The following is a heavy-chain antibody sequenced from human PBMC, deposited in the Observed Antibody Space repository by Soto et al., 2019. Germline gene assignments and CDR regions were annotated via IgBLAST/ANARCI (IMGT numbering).Heavy chain of an antibody. CDR1: GGTFRSYA. Sequence: VXSVKVSCKASGGTFRSYAISWVRQAPGQGLEWMGGIIPIFGTANYAQKFQGRVTITADKSTSTAYMELSSLRSEDTAVYYFARGAYSYLIAAAGIFDYWGQGTLVTASS. CDR2: IIPIFGTA. J-gene: IGHJ4*02. V-gene: IGHV1-69*06. D-gene: IGHD6-13*01. CDR3: ARGAYSYLIAAAGIFDY.